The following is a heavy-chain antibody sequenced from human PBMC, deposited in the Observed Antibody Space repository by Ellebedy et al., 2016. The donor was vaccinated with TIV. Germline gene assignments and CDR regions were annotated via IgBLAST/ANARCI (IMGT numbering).Heavy chain of an antibody. Sequence: ASVKVSCKASGYTFTTHAINWVRQAPGQGLEWMGWISAYNGNTYYAQKLQGRVTMTTDTSTSTAYMELRSLRSDDTAVYYCARDGGGSLVRAKDYWGQGTLVTVSS. CDR3: ARDGGGSLVRAKDY. CDR1: GYTFTTHA. CDR2: ISAYNGNT. V-gene: IGHV1-18*01. J-gene: IGHJ4*02. D-gene: IGHD3-10*01.